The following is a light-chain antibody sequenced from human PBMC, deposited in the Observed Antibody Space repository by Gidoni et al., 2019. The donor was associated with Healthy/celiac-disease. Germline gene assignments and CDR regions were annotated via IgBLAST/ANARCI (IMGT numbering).Light chain of an antibody. V-gene: IGKV1-33*01. Sequence: DIQMTQSPSSLSASVGDRVTTTSQASQDISNYLNWYQQKPGKAPKLLIYDASNLETGVPSRFSGSGSGTDFTFTISSLQPEDIATYYCQQYDNLSYTFGQGTKLEIK. CDR2: DAS. CDR3: QQYDNLSYT. J-gene: IGKJ2*01. CDR1: QDISNY.